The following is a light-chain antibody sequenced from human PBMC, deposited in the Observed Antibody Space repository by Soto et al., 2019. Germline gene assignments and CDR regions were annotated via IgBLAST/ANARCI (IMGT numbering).Light chain of an antibody. CDR3: CSYAGSYAYV. J-gene: IGLJ1*01. CDR1: SSDVGGYNF. CDR2: DVS. Sequence: QSALTQPRSVSGSPGQSVTISCTGTSSDVGGYNFVSWYQQHPGKAPKLMIYDVSKRPSGVPDRFSGSTSGNAAFLTISGLQAEDEADYYCCSYAGSYAYVFGTGTKLTVL. V-gene: IGLV2-11*01.